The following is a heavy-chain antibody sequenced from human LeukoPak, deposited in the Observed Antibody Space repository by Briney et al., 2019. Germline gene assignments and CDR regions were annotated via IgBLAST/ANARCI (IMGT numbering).Heavy chain of an antibody. CDR2: ISAYNGNT. CDR3: ASMGPFTVTGDAFDI. V-gene: IGHV1-18*01. D-gene: IGHD4-17*01. Sequence: ASVKVSCKASGYTFTSYGISWVRQAPGQGLEWMGWISAYNGNTNYAQKLQGRVTMTTDTSTSTAYMELRSLRSDDTAVYYCASMGPFTVTGDAFDIWGQGTMVTVSS. J-gene: IGHJ3*02. CDR1: GYTFTSYG.